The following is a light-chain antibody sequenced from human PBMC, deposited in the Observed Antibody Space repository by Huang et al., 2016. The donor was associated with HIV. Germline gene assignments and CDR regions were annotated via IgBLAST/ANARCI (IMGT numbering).Light chain of an antibody. J-gene: IGKJ1*01. V-gene: IGKV1-6*01. CDR1: QDIRHD. CDR3: LQDYSYPRT. Sequence: AIQMTQSPSSLSASVGDRVTITCRASQDIRHDLGWYQQKPGKAPKFLIYAASNLQNGVPSRFSGSGSGTFFTLTISSLQPEDFATYYCLQDYSYPRTFGQGTKVEVK. CDR2: AAS.